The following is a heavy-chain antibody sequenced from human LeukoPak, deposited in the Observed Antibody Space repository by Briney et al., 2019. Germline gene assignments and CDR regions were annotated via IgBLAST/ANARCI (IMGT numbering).Heavy chain of an antibody. CDR1: GYTFTSYD. CDR3: ARRFRITIFGVVXXXYFDY. D-gene: IGHD3-3*01. CDR2: MNPNSGNT. V-gene: IGHV1-8*01. Sequence: ASVKVSCKASGYTFTSYDINWVRQATGQGLEWMGWMNPNSGNTGYAQKFQGRVTMTRNTSISTAYMELSSLRSEDTAVYYCARRFRITIFGVVXXXYFDYWGQGTLVTVSS. J-gene: IGHJ4*02.